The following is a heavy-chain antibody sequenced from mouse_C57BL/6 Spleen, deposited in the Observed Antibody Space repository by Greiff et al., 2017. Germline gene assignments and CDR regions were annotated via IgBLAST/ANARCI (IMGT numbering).Heavy chain of an antibody. V-gene: IGHV5-9-1*02. Sequence: EVKLVESGEGLVKPGGSLKLSCAASGFTFSSYAMSWVRQTPEKRVEWVAYISSGGDYIYYADTVKGRFTISRDNARNTLYLQMSILKSEDTAMYYCTREGLTGPYFDDWGQGTTLTVAS. D-gene: IGHD4-1*01. CDR2: ISSGGDYI. J-gene: IGHJ2*01. CDR3: TREGLTGPYFDD. CDR1: GFTFSSYA.